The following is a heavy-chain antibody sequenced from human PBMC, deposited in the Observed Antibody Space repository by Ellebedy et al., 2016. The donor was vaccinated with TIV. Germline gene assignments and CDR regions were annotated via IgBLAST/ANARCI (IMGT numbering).Heavy chain of an antibody. CDR2: ITESGGNT. CDR3: ARDPVGVGPAFDF. D-gene: IGHD4-23*01. CDR1: GFTVSSHA. V-gene: IGHV3-23*01. J-gene: IGHJ3*01. Sequence: PGGSLRLSCAASGFTVSSHAMSWVRQAPGKGLEWVSSITESGGNTYYADSVKGRFTISRDNSKDTLFLQMNSLRAEDTAIYFCARDPVGVGPAFDFWGQGTMVTVSS.